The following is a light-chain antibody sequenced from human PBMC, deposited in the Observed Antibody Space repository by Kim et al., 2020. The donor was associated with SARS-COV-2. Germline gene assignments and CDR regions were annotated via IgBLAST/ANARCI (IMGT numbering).Light chain of an antibody. CDR1: KLVDKY. V-gene: IGLV3-1*01. J-gene: IGLJ3*02. CDR3: QAWDSNIVV. Sequence: VSPGQTASITCSGDKLVDKYACWYQQRPGQSPVMVIYEDAKRPSGIPERFSGSNSGNTATLTISGTQAADEADYFCQAWDSNIVVFGGGTKLTVL. CDR2: EDA.